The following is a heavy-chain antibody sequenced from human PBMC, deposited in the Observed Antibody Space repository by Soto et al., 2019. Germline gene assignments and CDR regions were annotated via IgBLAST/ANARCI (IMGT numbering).Heavy chain of an antibody. CDR2: ISSSSSYI. CDR3: ARDLRQLNFDY. CDR1: GFTFSSYS. J-gene: IGHJ4*02. Sequence: GGSLRLSCAASGFTFSSYSMNWVRQAPGKGLEWVSSISSSSSYIYYADSVKGRFTISRDNAKNSLYLQMNSLRAEDTAVYYCARDLRQLNFDYWGQGTLVTVSS. D-gene: IGHD1-1*01. V-gene: IGHV3-21*01.